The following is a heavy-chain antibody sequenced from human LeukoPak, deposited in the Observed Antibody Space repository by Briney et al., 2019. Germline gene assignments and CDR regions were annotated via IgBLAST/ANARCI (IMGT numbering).Heavy chain of an antibody. CDR2: MNPNSGNT. CDR1: GYTFTSYD. Sequence: ASVTVSCKASGYTFTSYDINWVRQATGQGLEWMGWMNPNSGNTGYAQKFQGRVTMTRNTSISTAYMELSSLRSEDTAVYYCAKDLGCSSTSCYGGLWNWFDPWGQGTLVTVSS. J-gene: IGHJ5*02. D-gene: IGHD2-2*01. V-gene: IGHV1-8*01. CDR3: AKDLGCSSTSCYGGLWNWFDP.